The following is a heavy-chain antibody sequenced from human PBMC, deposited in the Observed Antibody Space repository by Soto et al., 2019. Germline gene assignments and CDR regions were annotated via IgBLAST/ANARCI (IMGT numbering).Heavy chain of an antibody. CDR2: IYPGDSDT. Sequence: GASLKISCKGSGYSFTSYWIGWVRQMAGKGLEWMGIIYPGDSDTRYSPSFQGQVTISADKSISTVYLQWSSLKASDTAMYYCASAATAMVSHDAFDIWGPGTMVPVSS. CDR1: GYSFTSYW. V-gene: IGHV5-51*01. J-gene: IGHJ3*02. D-gene: IGHD5-18*01. CDR3: ASAATAMVSHDAFDI.